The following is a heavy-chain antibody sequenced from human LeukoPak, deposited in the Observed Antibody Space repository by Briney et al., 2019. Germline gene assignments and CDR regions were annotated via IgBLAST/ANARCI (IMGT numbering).Heavy chain of an antibody. Sequence: GGSLRLSCAASGFTFSSYAMSWVRQATAKGLEWVSAISGSGGSTYYADSVKGRFTISRDNSKNTLYLQMNSLRAEDTAVYYCAKPTPRGPYYFDYWGQGTLVTVSS. CDR1: GFTFSSYA. CDR3: AKPTPRGPYYFDY. CDR2: ISGSGGST. V-gene: IGHV3-23*01. J-gene: IGHJ4*02. D-gene: IGHD3-10*01.